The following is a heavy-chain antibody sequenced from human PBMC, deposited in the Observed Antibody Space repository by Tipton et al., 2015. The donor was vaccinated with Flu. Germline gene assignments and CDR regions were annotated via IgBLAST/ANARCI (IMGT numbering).Heavy chain of an antibody. CDR3: ARVISLGRGGSYYVGWFDP. D-gene: IGHD1-26*01. V-gene: IGHV4-4*07. CDR2: IYTSGST. Sequence: TLSLTCTVSGGSISSYYWSWIRQPAGKGLEWIGRIYTSGSTNYNPSLKSRVTISVDTSKNQFSLKLSSVTAADTAVYYCARVISLGRGGSYYVGWFDPWGLGTLVTVSS. CDR1: GGSISSYY. J-gene: IGHJ5*02.